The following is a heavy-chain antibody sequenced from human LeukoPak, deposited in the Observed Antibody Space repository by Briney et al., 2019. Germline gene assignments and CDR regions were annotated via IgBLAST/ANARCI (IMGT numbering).Heavy chain of an antibody. CDR2: ISDSGGST. Sequence: GGSLRLSCAASGFTFNSYALSWVRQAPGKGLEWVSGISDSGGSTYYADSVKGRFTISRDNSKSTLYLQMNSLRVEDTAVYYCAKGINSWYWDSWGQGTLVTVSS. V-gene: IGHV3-23*01. CDR1: GFTFNSYA. D-gene: IGHD6-13*01. J-gene: IGHJ4*02. CDR3: AKGINSWYWDS.